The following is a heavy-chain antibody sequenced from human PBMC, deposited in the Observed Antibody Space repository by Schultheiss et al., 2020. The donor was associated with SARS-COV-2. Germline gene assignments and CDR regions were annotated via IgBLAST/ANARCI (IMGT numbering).Heavy chain of an antibody. D-gene: IGHD4-17*01. V-gene: IGHV3-48*01. CDR3: ARVPWTLRPTFDY. CDR2: ISSSSSTI. CDR1: GFSFSSYA. Sequence: GESLKISCAASGFSFSSYAMNWVRQAPGRGLEWVSYISSSSSTIYYADSVKGRFTISRDNSENTLYLQMNSLRAEDTAVYYCARVPWTLRPTFDYWGQGTLVTVSS. J-gene: IGHJ4*02.